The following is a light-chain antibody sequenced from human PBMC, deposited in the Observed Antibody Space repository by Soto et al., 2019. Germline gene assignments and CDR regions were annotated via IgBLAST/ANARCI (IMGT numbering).Light chain of an antibody. Sequence: EIVMTQSPATLSLSPGERATLSCRASQSVGKYLVWYQQKPGQAPRLLLYGASTRATGIPARFSGSGSGTEFTLTISSLQSEDFAVYYCQQYNNWPQTFGQGTKVDIK. CDR1: QSVGKY. CDR2: GAS. V-gene: IGKV3-15*01. CDR3: QQYNNWPQT. J-gene: IGKJ1*01.